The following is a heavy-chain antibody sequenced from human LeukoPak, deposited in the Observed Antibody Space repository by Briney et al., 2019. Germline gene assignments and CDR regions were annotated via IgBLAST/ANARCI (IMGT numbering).Heavy chain of an antibody. V-gene: IGHV3-66*01. D-gene: IGHD2-8*01. Sequence: GGSLRLSCAASGFTVSSNYMSWVRQAPGKGLEGVSVIYSGGSTYYADSVSGRFTISIDKSQKTPDLQMNSLRAEDTAAYYCARDSGVNWGQGTLVTVTS. J-gene: IGHJ4*02. CDR3: ARDSGVN. CDR1: GFTVSSNY. CDR2: IYSGGST.